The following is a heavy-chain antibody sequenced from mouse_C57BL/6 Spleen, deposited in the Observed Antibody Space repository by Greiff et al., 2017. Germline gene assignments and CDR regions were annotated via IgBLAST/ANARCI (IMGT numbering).Heavy chain of an antibody. J-gene: IGHJ2*01. CDR3: ARSGTATVVSTVDFDY. D-gene: IGHD1-1*01. CDR1: GYTFTSYR. V-gene: IGHV1-7*01. CDR2: FNPSSGYT. Sequence: VQLQQSGAELAKPGASVKLSCKASGYTFTSYRIHWVKQRPGQGLEWIGYFNPSSGYTKYNQKFKGKATLTADKSSIPAYMQLSSLTYEDSAVYYSARSGTATVVSTVDFDYWGQGTTLTVSS.